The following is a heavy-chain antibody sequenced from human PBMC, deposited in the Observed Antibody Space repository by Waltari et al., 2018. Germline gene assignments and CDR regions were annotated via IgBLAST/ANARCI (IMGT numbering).Heavy chain of an antibody. V-gene: IGHV1-69*01. CDR3: ARESPVAGTAPFDY. Sequence: QVQLVQSGAEVQKPGSSVKASCKASGGPLRRYAIRRARQGPAPGLEWMGGSIPIFGTANYAQECQGRVTITAGESTSTAYMGLGSLSAEDTAVYYCARESPVAGTAPFDYWGQGTLVTVSS. CDR2: SIPIFGTA. J-gene: IGHJ4*02. D-gene: IGHD6-19*01. CDR1: GGPLRRYA.